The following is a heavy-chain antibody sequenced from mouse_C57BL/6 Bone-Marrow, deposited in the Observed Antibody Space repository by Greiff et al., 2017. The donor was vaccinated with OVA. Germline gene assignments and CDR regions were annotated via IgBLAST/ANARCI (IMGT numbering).Heavy chain of an antibody. CDR1: GFTFSSYG. Sequence: EVKVVESGGDLVKPGGSLKLSCAASGFTFSSYGMSWVRQTPVKRLEWVATISSGGSYTYYPDSVKGRFTISRDNAKNTLYLQMSSLKSEDTAMYYCARLVYYAMDYWGQGTSVTVSS. CDR3: ARLVYYAMDY. J-gene: IGHJ4*01. CDR2: ISSGGSYT. V-gene: IGHV5-6*01.